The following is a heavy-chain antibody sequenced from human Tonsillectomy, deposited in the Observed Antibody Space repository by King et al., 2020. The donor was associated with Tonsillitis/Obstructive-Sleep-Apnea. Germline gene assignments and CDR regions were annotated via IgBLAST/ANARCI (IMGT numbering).Heavy chain of an antibody. D-gene: IGHD5-12*01. V-gene: IGHV1-2*02. CDR1: GYTFSGYY. CDR3: TRDRGVDSDYDSDY. CDR2: INPNSGGT. Sequence: VQLVESGAEVKKPGASVKVSCKASGYTFSGYYIHWVRQAPGQGLEWMGWINPNSGGTKYAQKFQGRVTMIRDTSISTDYMGLRRLRSDDTAVYYCTRDRGVDSDYDSDYWGQGTLVTVSS. J-gene: IGHJ4*02.